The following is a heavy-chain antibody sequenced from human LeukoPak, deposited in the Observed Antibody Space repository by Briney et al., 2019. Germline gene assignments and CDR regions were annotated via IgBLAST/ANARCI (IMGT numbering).Heavy chain of an antibody. V-gene: IGHV1-2*06. D-gene: IGHD5-18*01. J-gene: IGHJ3*02. CDR1: GYTFTGYY. Sequence: ASVKVSCKASGYTFTGYYMHWVRQAPGQGLEWMGRINPNSGGTNYAQKFQGRVTMTRDTSISTAYMELSRLRSDDTAVYYCARDPPRVYGYGDAFDIWGQGTMVTVSS. CDR2: INPNSGGT. CDR3: ARDPPRVYGYGDAFDI.